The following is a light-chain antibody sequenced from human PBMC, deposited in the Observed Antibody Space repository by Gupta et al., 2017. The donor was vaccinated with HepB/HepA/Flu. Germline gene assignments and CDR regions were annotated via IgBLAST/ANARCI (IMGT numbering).Light chain of an antibody. J-gene: IGLJ3*02. Sequence: SYVLSQSPSVSVAPGKTAMITCGGNNLETKSVHWYQQKPGQAPVLVVSYNSDRPSGIHERSAGSHSGNTATLRISRVEAGDEADYFCQVWDTSDNHPVFGGGTQLTVL. CDR3: QVWDTSDNHPV. CDR1: NLETKS. CDR2: YNS. V-gene: IGLV3-21*03.